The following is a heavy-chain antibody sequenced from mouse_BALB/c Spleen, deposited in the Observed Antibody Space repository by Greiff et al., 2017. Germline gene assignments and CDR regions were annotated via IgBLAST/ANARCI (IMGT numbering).Heavy chain of an antibody. CDR2: INPYNGAT. CDR3: ARDGNYPWFAY. CDR1: GYSFTGYY. Sequence: VQLQQSGPELVKPGASVKISCKASGYSFTGYYMHWVKQSHVKSLEWIGRINPYNGATSYNQNFKDKASLTVDKSSSTAYMELHSLTSEDSAVYYCARDGNYPWFAYWGQGTLVTVSA. J-gene: IGHJ3*01. V-gene: IGHV1-31*01. D-gene: IGHD2-1*01.